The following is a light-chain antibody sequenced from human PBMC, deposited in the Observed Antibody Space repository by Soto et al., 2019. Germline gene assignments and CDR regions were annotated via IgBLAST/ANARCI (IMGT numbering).Light chain of an antibody. CDR2: WAS. Sequence: DIVMTQSPDSLAVSLGERATINCKSSQTVLYSSNNKNYLAWYQQKPGQPPKLLIYWASTRESGVPDRFSGSGSGTDFTLTISSLQAEHVAVYYCQQYYSIPLGFGGGTKVEIK. CDR3: QQYYSIPLG. V-gene: IGKV4-1*01. CDR1: QTVLYSSNNKNY. J-gene: IGKJ4*01.